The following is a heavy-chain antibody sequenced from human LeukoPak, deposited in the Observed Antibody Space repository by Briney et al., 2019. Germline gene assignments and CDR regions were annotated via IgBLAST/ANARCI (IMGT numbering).Heavy chain of an antibody. V-gene: IGHV3-20*04. CDR1: GFTFDDYG. Sequence: GGSLRLSCAASGFTFDDYGMSWVRQASGKGLEWVSGINWNGGSTGYADSVKGRFTISRDNAKNSLYLQMNSLRAEDTALYYCARFTEGSGSSSRGYYFDYWGQGTLVTVSS. J-gene: IGHJ4*02. CDR2: INWNGGST. D-gene: IGHD1-26*01. CDR3: ARFTEGSGSSSRGYYFDY.